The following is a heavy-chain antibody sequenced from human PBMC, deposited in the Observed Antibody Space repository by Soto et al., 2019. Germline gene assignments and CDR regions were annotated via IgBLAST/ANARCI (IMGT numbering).Heavy chain of an antibody. J-gene: IGHJ5*02. Sequence: PSETLSLTCTVSGASIRGFYRSWIRKSAGKGLEWIGRIYATGTTDYNPSLKSRVMMSVDSTKKQFSLKLRSVTAADTAVYYCVRDGTKTLWDWFDPWGQGISVTVSS. CDR2: IYATGTT. D-gene: IGHD1-1*01. V-gene: IGHV4-4*07. CDR3: VRDGTKTLWDWFDP. CDR1: GASIRGFY.